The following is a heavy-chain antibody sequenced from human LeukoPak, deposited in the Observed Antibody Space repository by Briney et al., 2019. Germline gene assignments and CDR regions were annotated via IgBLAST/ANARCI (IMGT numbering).Heavy chain of an antibody. Sequence: GGSLRLSCAASGFAFSSYAMSWVRQAPGKGLEWVSAISGSGGSTYYADSVKGRFTISRDNSKNTLYLQMNSLRAEDTAVYYCARDRTFGGVDYWGQGTLVTVSS. J-gene: IGHJ4*02. D-gene: IGHD3-16*01. CDR2: ISGSGGST. CDR3: ARDRTFGGVDY. V-gene: IGHV3-23*01. CDR1: GFAFSSYA.